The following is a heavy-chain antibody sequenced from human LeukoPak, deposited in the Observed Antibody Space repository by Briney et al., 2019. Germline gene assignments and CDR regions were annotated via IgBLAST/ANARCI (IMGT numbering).Heavy chain of an antibody. V-gene: IGHV3-11*06. D-gene: IGHD6-13*01. CDR1: GFIFSDYY. Sequence: GGSLRLSCAASGFIFSDYYMTWIRQARGKGLEWLSYISGSGSDTNYADSVKGRFTTSRDNAKNSLYLQMNSLRAEDTAVYYCARFRGLSSSWSGVDYWGQGTLVTVSS. J-gene: IGHJ4*02. CDR2: ISGSGSDT. CDR3: ARFRGLSSSWSGVDY.